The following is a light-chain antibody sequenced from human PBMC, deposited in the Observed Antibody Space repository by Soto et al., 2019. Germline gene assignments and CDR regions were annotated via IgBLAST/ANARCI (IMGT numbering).Light chain of an antibody. CDR3: AAWDDSRNAVV. Sequence: QSVLTQPPSASGTPGQRVTISCSGSSSNVGSNTVDWYQQLPGTAPKLLIYHNNQRPSGVPDRLSGSKSGTSASLAISGLQSEDEADYYCAAWDDSRNAVVFGGGTTVTVL. CDR2: HNN. CDR1: SSNVGSNT. V-gene: IGLV1-44*01. J-gene: IGLJ2*01.